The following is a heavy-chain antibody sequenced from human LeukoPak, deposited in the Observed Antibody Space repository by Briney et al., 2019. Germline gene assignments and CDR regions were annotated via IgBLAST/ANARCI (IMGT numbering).Heavy chain of an antibody. V-gene: IGHV4-59*04. J-gene: IGHJ6*02. Sequence: PSETLSLTCTVSGGSISSYYWSWIRQPPGKGLEWIGYIYYSGSTYYNPSLKSRVTISVDTSKNQFSLKLSSVTAADTAVYYCARSYYYGSGINYYGMDVWGRGTTVTVSS. CDR3: ARSYYYGSGINYYGMDV. D-gene: IGHD3-10*01. CDR1: GGSISSYY. CDR2: IYYSGST.